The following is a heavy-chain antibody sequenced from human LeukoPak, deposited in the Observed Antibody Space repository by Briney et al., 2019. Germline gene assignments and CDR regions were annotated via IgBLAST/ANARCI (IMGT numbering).Heavy chain of an antibody. Sequence: GASVTVSCTASGYTFTDYYMHWVRQAPGQGFEWMGWINPNDGDTNYAQKFQGRSTMTRDTSISTAHMEVSRLRSDDTAVYYCARANFLYCSSSTCLFDYWGQGTLVTVSS. V-gene: IGHV1-2*02. D-gene: IGHD2-2*01. CDR3: ARANFLYCSSSTCLFDY. J-gene: IGHJ4*02. CDR1: GYTFTDYY. CDR2: INPNDGDT.